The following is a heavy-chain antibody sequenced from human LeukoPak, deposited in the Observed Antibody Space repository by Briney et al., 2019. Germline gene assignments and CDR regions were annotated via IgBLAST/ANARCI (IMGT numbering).Heavy chain of an antibody. D-gene: IGHD2-15*01. CDR1: GFTFSSYA. V-gene: IGHV3-23*01. CDR2: ISGSGGST. J-gene: IGHJ4*02. CDR3: AKVKVVVADPLLYPFDY. Sequence: GGSLRLSCAASGFTFSSYAMSWVRQAPGKGLEWVSAISGSGGSTYYADSVKGRFTISRDNSKNTLYLQMNSLRAEDTAVYSCAKVKVVVADPLLYPFDYWGPGTLVTVSS.